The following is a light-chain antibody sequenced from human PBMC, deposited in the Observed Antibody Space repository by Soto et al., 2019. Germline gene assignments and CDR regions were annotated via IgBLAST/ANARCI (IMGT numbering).Light chain of an antibody. Sequence: EIVLTQSPATLSLSPGERATLSCRASQSVGSYLAWYQQKPGQAPRLLIYEASNRATGIPARFSGSGSGTDFTLTISSLEPEDFAVYYCQQRSNLLTFGGGTKVEIK. CDR2: EAS. CDR3: QQRSNLLT. V-gene: IGKV3-11*01. CDR1: QSVGSY. J-gene: IGKJ4*01.